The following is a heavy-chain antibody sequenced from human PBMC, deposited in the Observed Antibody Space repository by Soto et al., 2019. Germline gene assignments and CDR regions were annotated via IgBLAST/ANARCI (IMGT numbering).Heavy chain of an antibody. Sequence: ASVKVSCKASGYTFTSYDINWVRQATGQGLEWMGWMNPNSGNTGYAQKYQGRVTMTRTTSISTAYMELSSLRSEDTAVYYCARERGGDIVVVPAAMGSYYYYYYMDVWGKGTTVTVSS. V-gene: IGHV1-8*01. CDR2: MNPNSGNT. D-gene: IGHD2-2*01. CDR3: ARERGGDIVVVPAAMGSYYYYYYMDV. CDR1: GYTFTSYD. J-gene: IGHJ6*03.